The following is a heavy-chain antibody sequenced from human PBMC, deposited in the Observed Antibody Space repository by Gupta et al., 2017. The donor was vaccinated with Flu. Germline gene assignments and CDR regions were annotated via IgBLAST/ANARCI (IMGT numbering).Heavy chain of an antibody. V-gene: IGHV1-69*06. CDR3: ARVQQLVTYDAFDI. Sequence: QAPGQGLEWMGGIIPIFGTANYAQKFQGRVTITADKSTSTAYMELSSLRSEDTAVYYCARVQQLVTYDAFDIWGQGTMVTVSS. CDR2: IIPIFGTA. D-gene: IGHD6-6*01. J-gene: IGHJ3*02.